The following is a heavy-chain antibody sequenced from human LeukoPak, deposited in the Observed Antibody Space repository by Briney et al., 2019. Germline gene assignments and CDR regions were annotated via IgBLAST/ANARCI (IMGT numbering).Heavy chain of an antibody. CDR1: GGSISSSSYY. CDR2: IYYSGST. Sequence: SETLSLTCTVSGGSISSSSYYWGWIRQPPGKGLEWIGSIYYSGSTYYNPSLKSRVTISVDTSKNQFSLKLSSVTAADTAVYYCARGRPPQKGGSLLLYSGSYYYFDYWGQGTLVTVSS. J-gene: IGHJ4*02. D-gene: IGHD1-26*01. V-gene: IGHV4-39*07. CDR3: ARGRPPQKGGSLLLYSGSYYYFDY.